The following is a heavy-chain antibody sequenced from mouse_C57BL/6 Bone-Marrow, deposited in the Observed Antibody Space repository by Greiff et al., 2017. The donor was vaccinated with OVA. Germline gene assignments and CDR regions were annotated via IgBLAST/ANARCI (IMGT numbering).Heavy chain of an antibody. J-gene: IGHJ2*01. CDR1: GFTFSSYG. CDR2: ISSGGSYT. CDR3: ARRYDYDLGYFDY. D-gene: IGHD2-4*01. V-gene: IGHV5-6*01. Sequence: EVHLVESGGDLVKPGGSLKLSCAASGFTFSSYGMSWVRQTPDKRLEWVATISSGGSYTYYPDSVKGRFTISRDNAKNTLYLQMSSLKSEDTAMDYCARRYDYDLGYFDYWGQGTTLTVSS.